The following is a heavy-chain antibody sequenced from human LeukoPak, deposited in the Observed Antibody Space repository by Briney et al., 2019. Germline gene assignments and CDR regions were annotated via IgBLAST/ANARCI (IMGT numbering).Heavy chain of an antibody. J-gene: IGHJ4*02. V-gene: IGHV3-23*01. D-gene: IGHD2-2*01. Sequence: GGSLRLSCAASGFTFSSDAMSWVRQAPGKGLEWGSAISGSGGRTYYADCVKGRVTISTDNSKNTLYLQMNSLRAEDTAVYYCAKGSHIVVVPAYYFDYWGQGTLVTVSS. CDR1: GFTFSSDA. CDR2: ISGSGGRT. CDR3: AKGSHIVVVPAYYFDY.